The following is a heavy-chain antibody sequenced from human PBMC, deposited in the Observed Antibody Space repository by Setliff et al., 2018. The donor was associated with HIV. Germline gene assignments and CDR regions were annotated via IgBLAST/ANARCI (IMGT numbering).Heavy chain of an antibody. CDR1: AGSFSGYY. CDR3: ARGRRNEWELLLLAFDM. D-gene: IGHD1-26*01. Sequence: PSETLSLTCAVYAGSFSGYYWSWIRQPSGKGLEWIGEINHSGSTNYNPSLKSRVTISVDTSKNQFSLKLSSVTAADTAVYYCARGRRNEWELLLLAFDMWGQGTMVTVS. J-gene: IGHJ3*02. V-gene: IGHV4-34*01. CDR2: INHSGST.